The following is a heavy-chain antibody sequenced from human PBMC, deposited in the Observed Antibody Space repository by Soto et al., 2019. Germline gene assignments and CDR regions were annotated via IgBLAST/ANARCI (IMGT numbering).Heavy chain of an antibody. J-gene: IGHJ6*02. CDR3: ARGQKYYSSGSRVIYYYYGMDV. CDR2: INHSGST. CDR1: GGSFSGYY. Sequence: PSETLSLTCGVYGGSFSGYYWSWSRQTPGKGLEWIGEINHSGSTNYNPSLKSRVTISVDTSKSQFSLKLSSVTAADTAVYYCARGQKYYSSGSRVIYYYYGMDVWGQGTTVTVSS. D-gene: IGHD3-10*01. V-gene: IGHV4-34*01.